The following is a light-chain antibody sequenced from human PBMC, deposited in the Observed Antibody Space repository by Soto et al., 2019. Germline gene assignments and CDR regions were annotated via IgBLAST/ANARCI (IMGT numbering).Light chain of an antibody. Sequence: ETVLTQSPGTVSLSPGERATLSCRTSQSVKSNYLAWYQQKPGQAPRLLIYGVFNRATGIPDRFSGSGSGTAFTLTISGLEPEDSAVYYCQHYDGSPRTFGQGTKLEIK. CDR1: QSVKSNY. J-gene: IGKJ2*01. CDR3: QHYDGSPRT. V-gene: IGKV3-20*01. CDR2: GVF.